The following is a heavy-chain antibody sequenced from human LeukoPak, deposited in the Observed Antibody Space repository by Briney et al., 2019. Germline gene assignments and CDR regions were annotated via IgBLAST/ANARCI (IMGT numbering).Heavy chain of an antibody. D-gene: IGHD3-16*01. V-gene: IGHV1-24*01. CDR1: GYTLTELS. CDR3: ARPSGGSHAFDI. Sequence: ASVKVSCKVSGYTLTELSMHWVRQAPGKGLEWMGGFDPEDGETIYAQKFQGRVTMTEDTSTATAYMELSSLRSEDTAVYYCARPSGGSHAFDIWGQGTMVTVSS. CDR2: FDPEDGET. J-gene: IGHJ3*02.